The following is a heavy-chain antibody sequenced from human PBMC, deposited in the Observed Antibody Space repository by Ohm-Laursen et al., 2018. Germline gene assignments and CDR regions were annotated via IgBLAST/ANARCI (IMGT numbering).Heavy chain of an antibody. CDR3: ARYSSSLYGMDV. CDR1: GGSISSYY. Sequence: TLSLTCIVSGGSISSYYWSWIRQPPGKGLEWIGYIYYSGSTNYNPSLKSRVTISVDTSRNQFSLKLSTVTAADTAVYYCARYSSSLYGMDVWGQGTTVTVSS. D-gene: IGHD6-13*01. J-gene: IGHJ6*02. V-gene: IGHV4-59*01. CDR2: IYYSGST.